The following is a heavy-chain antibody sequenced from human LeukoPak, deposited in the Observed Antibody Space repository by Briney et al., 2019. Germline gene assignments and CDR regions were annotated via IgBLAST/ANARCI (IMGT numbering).Heavy chain of an antibody. J-gene: IGHJ4*02. CDR1: GYTFTSYG. CDR2: ISFYNGNT. Sequence: GASVKVSCKASGYTFTSYGISWVRQAPGQGLEWMGWISFYNGNTNYAQKLQGRVTMTTDTSTSAAYMELRSLRSDDTAVYYCARHTLYGSGSYYVYYFDYWGQGTLVTVSS. V-gene: IGHV1-18*01. CDR3: ARHTLYGSGSYYVYYFDY. D-gene: IGHD3-10*01.